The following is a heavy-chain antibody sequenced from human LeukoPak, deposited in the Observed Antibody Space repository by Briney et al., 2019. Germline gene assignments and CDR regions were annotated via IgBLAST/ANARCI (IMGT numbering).Heavy chain of an antibody. J-gene: IGHJ6*03. CDR2: INHSGST. Sequence: PSETLSLTCAVYGGSFSGYYWSWIRQPPGKGLEWIGEINHSGSTNYNPSLKSRVTISVDTSKNQFSLKLSSVTAADTAVYYCAXXPXAARVPYYYYMDVWGKGTTVTVSS. V-gene: IGHV4-34*01. CDR3: AXXPXAARVPYYYYMDV. CDR1: GGSFSGYY. D-gene: IGHD6-13*01.